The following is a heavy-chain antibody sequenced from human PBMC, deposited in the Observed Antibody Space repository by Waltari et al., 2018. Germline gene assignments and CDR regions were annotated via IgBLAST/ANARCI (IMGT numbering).Heavy chain of an antibody. D-gene: IGHD3-10*01. V-gene: IGHV3-23*01. CDR3: ATRVSS. CDR1: GFTFSNYF. CDR2: LSDSGVNT. J-gene: IGHJ5*02. Sequence: EVQLLESGGGFVQPGGSLRLSCAASGFTFSNYFMNWVRQVPGKGLEWVSALSDSGVNTYYADSLKGRFTISRDNSKNTLYLQMNSLRADDTAIYYCATRVSSWGQGTLVTVSS.